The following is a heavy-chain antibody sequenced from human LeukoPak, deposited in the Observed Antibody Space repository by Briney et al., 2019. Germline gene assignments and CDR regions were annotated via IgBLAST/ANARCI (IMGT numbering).Heavy chain of an antibody. J-gene: IGHJ4*02. D-gene: IGHD5-18*01. CDR2: INTNTGNP. Sequence: PRASVKVSCKASGYTFTSYAMNWVRQAPGQGLEWMGWINTNTGNPTYAQGSTGRFVFSLDTSVSTAYLQISSLKAEDTAVYYCAREAPRRRRGYSYEVDYWGQGTLITVSS. V-gene: IGHV7-4-1*02. CDR1: GYTFTSYA. CDR3: AREAPRRRRGYSYEVDY.